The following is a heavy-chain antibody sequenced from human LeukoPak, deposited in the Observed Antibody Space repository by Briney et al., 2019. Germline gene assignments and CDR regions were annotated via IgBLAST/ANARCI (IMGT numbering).Heavy chain of an antibody. CDR2: TYYRSKWYH. CDR1: GDSVSSHSSA. Sequence: SQTLSLTCAISGDSVSSHSSAWNWIRQSPSRGLEWLGRTYYRSKWYHDYAVSVRSRMSINPDTSKNQFSLQLSSVTPEDTAVYYCARGEYVLRFLEWLKYNWFDPWGQGTLVTVSS. D-gene: IGHD3-3*01. V-gene: IGHV6-1*01. J-gene: IGHJ5*02. CDR3: ARGEYVLRFLEWLKYNWFDP.